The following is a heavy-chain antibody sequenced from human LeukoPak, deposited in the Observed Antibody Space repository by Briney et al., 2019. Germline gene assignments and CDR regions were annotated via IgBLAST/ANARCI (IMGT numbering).Heavy chain of an antibody. CDR3: VSGRYGYGGYDH. J-gene: IGHJ5*02. V-gene: IGHV4-59*12. CDR1: GGSISSFY. CDR2: MHYGGSP. D-gene: IGHD5-18*01. Sequence: SETLSLTRTVSGGSISSFYWSWIRQPPGKGLEWIGYMHYGGSPNYNPSLKSRVTTSLDTSKKQFSPKLNSVTAADTAVYYCVSGRYGYGGYDHWGQGILVIVSS.